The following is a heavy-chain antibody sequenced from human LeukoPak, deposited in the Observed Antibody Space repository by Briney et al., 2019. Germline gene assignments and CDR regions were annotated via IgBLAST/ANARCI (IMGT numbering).Heavy chain of an antibody. CDR1: GFTFSRYS. D-gene: IGHD3-22*01. J-gene: IGHJ4*02. CDR3: ARGSDYYDSSV. Sequence: GGSLRLSCAASGFTFSRYSMNWVRQAPGKGLEWVSSISSSSSYIYYADSVKGRFTISRDNAKNSLYLQMNSLRAEDTAVYYCARGSDYYDSSVWGQGTLVTVSS. V-gene: IGHV3-21*01. CDR2: ISSSSSYI.